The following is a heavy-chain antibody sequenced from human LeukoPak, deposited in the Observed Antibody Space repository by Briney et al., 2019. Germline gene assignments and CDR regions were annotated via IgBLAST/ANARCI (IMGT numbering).Heavy chain of an antibody. CDR3: ARTGGYRFDP. D-gene: IGHD6-13*01. J-gene: IGHJ5*02. Sequence: PGGSLRLSCAASGLTVSSNYMSWVRQAPGKGLEWVSGINNGGSTSYADSVKGRFTISRDNSKNTLYLQMNSLRAEDTAVYYCARTGGYRFDPWGQGTLITVSS. CDR2: INNGGST. CDR1: GLTVSSNY. V-gene: IGHV3-53*01.